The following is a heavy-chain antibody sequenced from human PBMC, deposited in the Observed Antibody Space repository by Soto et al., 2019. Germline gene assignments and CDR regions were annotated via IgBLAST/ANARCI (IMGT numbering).Heavy chain of an antibody. D-gene: IGHD3-16*01. CDR1: GFTFSSYG. J-gene: IGHJ4*02. Sequence: GSLRLSCAASGFTFSSYGMHWVSQAPGKGLEWVAVIWYDGSNKYYADSVKGRFTISRDNSKNTLYLQMNSLRAEDTAVYYCARDFGGALYYFDYWGQGTLVTVSS. V-gene: IGHV3-33*01. CDR2: IWYDGSNK. CDR3: ARDFGGALYYFDY.